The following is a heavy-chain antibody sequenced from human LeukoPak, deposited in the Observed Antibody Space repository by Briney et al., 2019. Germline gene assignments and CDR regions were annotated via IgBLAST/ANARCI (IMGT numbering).Heavy chain of an antibody. V-gene: IGHV4-34*01. CDR2: INHSGST. CDR1: GGSFSGYY. CDR3: AGGTLRVAANYYYYYYMDV. Sequence: PSETLSLTCAVYGGSFSGYYWSWIRQPPGKGLEWIGEINHSGSTNYNPSLKSRVTISVDTSKNQFSLKLSSVTAADTAVYYCAGGTLRVAANYYYYYYMDVWGKGTTVTVSS. J-gene: IGHJ6*03. D-gene: IGHD6-19*01.